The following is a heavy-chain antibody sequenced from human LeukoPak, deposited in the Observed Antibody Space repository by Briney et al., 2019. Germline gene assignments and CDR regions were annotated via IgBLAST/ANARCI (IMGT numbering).Heavy chain of an antibody. CDR1: GGSLSSYY. CDR3: ARGPPPDFDC. V-gene: IGHV4-59*12. CDR2: IYYSGST. J-gene: IGHJ4*02. Sequence: SETLSLTCTVSGGSLSSYYWSWVRQPPGKGLEWIGYIYYSGSTNYNPSLQSRVTISVDTSKNQFSLKLSSVTAADTDVYYCARGPPPDFDCWGQGTLVTVSS.